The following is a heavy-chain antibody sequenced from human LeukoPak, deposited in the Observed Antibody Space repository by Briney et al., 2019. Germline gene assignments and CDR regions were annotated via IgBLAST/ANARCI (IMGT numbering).Heavy chain of an antibody. Sequence: GGSLRLSCAASGFTFSSYGMHWVRQAPGKGLEWVAVIWYDGSSKYYADSVKGRFTISRDNSKNTLYLQMNSLRAEDTAVYYCARGAKYYYDSSGYYPGAFDIWGQGTMVTVSS. D-gene: IGHD3-22*01. J-gene: IGHJ3*02. CDR3: ARGAKYYYDSSGYYPGAFDI. CDR2: IWYDGSSK. V-gene: IGHV3-33*01. CDR1: GFTFSSYG.